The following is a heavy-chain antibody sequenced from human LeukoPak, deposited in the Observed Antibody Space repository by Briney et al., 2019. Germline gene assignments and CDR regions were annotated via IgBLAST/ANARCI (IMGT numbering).Heavy chain of an antibody. J-gene: IGHJ6*02. CDR1: GFTFDDFA. V-gene: IGHV3-43*02. CDR2: ISGNGGST. D-gene: IGHD5-18*01. Sequence: GGSLRLSCAASGFTFDDFAMHWVRQAPGKGLEWVSLISGNGGSTYYADSVKGRFTISRDNSKNSLYLQMNSLRTEDTALYFCAKPGGGVTYYYYGLEVWGQGTTVTVSS. CDR3: AKPGGGVTYYYYGLEV.